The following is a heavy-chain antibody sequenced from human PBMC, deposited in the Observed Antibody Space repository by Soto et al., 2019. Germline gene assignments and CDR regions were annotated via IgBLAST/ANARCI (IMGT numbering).Heavy chain of an antibody. D-gene: IGHD2-21*01. CDR3: ARGLWGMDV. J-gene: IGHJ6*02. V-gene: IGHV3-33*01. CDR2: IWYDGNNK. Sequence: QVQLVESGGGVVQPGRSLRLSCAASGFTFSSYGMHWVRQTPGKGLEWVAVIWYDGNNKYYADSVKGRFTISRDNSKNTLYLQMNRLRAEDTAVYYCARGLWGMDVWGQGTTVTVSS. CDR1: GFTFSSYG.